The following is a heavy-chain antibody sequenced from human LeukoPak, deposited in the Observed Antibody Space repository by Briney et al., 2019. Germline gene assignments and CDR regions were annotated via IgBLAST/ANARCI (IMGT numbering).Heavy chain of an antibody. D-gene: IGHD3-10*01. Sequence: GASVKVSCKASGYTFSDYGINWVRQAPGQGLEWMGWISSVTGNTNYAQKYQGRLTVTTDTSTSTAYMELRSLKSDDTAVYFCARDMAEKNVYFGWGGHWGQGTPVTVSS. CDR1: GYTFSDYG. CDR3: ARDMAEKNVYFGWGGH. CDR2: ISSVTGNT. V-gene: IGHV1-18*01. J-gene: IGHJ4*02.